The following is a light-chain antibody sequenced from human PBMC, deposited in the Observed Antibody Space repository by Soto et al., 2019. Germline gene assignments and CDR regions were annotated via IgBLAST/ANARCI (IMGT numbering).Light chain of an antibody. Sequence: DIQMTQSPSTLSASVGDTVTITCRASQTISGWLAWYQQRPGKAPNLLIFDASTLESGVPSRFSGSGSRTTFTLTISSLQSDDFATYYCLQYNGYYRTFGQGTKVDIK. CDR2: DAS. V-gene: IGKV1-5*01. J-gene: IGKJ1*01. CDR3: LQYNGYYRT. CDR1: QTISGW.